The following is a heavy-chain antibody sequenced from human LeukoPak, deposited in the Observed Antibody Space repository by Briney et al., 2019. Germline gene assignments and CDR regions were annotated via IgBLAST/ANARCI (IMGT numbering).Heavy chain of an antibody. CDR2: ISWNSGSI. J-gene: IGHJ5*02. Sequence: GGSLRLSCVTSGFSFNNYAMHWVRQVPGKGPEWVSGISWNSGSIGYADSVKGRFTISRDNAKNALYLQMNSLRAEDTAVYYCAKEHYYDSSGLEPWGQGTLVTVSS. CDR3: AKEHYYDSSGLEP. CDR1: GFSFNNYA. D-gene: IGHD3-22*01. V-gene: IGHV3-9*01.